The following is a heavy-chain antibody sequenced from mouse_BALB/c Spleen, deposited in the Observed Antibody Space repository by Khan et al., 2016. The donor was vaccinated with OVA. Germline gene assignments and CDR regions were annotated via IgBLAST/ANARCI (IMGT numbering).Heavy chain of an antibody. J-gene: IGHJ4*01. CDR3: ARQPYYHYYLMDY. V-gene: IGHV2-6-1*01. Sequence: VELVESGPGLVAPSQSLSITCTISGFSLTNYGVHWVRQPPGKGQEWLVVIWSDGSTTYNSALKSRLSISKDNSKSQVFLKMNSLQTDDTAMYYCARQPYYHYYLMDYWGQGTSVTVSS. CDR1: GFSLTNYG. CDR2: IWSDGST. D-gene: IGHD2-10*01.